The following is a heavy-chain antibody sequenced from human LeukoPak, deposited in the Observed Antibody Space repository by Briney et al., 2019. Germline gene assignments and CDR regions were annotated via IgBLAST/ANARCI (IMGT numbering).Heavy chain of an antibody. CDR1: GFTFDDYG. D-gene: IGHD4-17*01. Sequence: GGSLRLSCAASGFTFDDYGMSWVRQAPGKGLEWVSSISGSGGSTQYAASVQGRFTISRDNSKNTLYLQMNSLRAEDTAVYYCAKDPNGDYIGTFDIWGQGTMVTVSP. J-gene: IGHJ3*02. CDR2: ISGSGGST. V-gene: IGHV3-23*01. CDR3: AKDPNGDYIGTFDI.